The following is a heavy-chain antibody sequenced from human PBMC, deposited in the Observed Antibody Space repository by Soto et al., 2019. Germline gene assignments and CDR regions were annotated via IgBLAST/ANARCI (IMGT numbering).Heavy chain of an antibody. Sequence: GGSLRLSCAASGFTFSSYGMHWVRQAPGKGLEWVAVISYDGSNKYYADSVKGRFTISRDNSKNTLYLQMNSLRAEDTAVYYCAKDKVVGATYFDYWGQGTLVTVSS. D-gene: IGHD1-26*01. CDR1: GFTFSSYG. J-gene: IGHJ4*02. CDR2: ISYDGSNK. CDR3: AKDKVVGATYFDY. V-gene: IGHV3-30*18.